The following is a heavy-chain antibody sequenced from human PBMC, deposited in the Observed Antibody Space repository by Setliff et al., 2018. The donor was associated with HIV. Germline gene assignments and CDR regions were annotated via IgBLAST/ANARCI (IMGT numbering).Heavy chain of an antibody. CDR2: INPSDSYT. V-gene: IGHV5-10-1*01. D-gene: IGHD5-18*01. CDR3: ARQDTAMVTGFDY. Sequence: PGESLTISCKASGYIFSTYWISWVRQMPGKGLEWMGRINPSDSYTNYSPSFLGHVTISADKSISTAYLQWSSLKASDTAMYYCARQDTAMVTGFDYWGQGTLVTVSS. CDR1: GYIFSTYW. J-gene: IGHJ4*02.